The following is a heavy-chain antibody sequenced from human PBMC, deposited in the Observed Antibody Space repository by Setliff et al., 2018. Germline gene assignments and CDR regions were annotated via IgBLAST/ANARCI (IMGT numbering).Heavy chain of an antibody. CDR1: GGSISSGSYY. CDR3: ARAVDSSGYFPFWYFDL. J-gene: IGHJ2*01. V-gene: IGHV4-39*07. CDR2: MYYSGST. Sequence: PSETLSLTCSVSGGSISSGSYYWGWIRQSPGKGLEWIGSMYYSGSTYYNPSLKGRVTLSVDTTKNQFSLKLTSMTAADTAIYFCARAVDSSGYFPFWYFDLWGRGTLVTVSS. D-gene: IGHD3-22*01.